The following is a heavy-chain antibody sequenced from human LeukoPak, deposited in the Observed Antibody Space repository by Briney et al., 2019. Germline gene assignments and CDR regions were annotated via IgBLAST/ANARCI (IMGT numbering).Heavy chain of an antibody. CDR2: IIPIFGTA. V-gene: IGHV1-69*13. CDR3: ARDPSYDILTGYYNVPNYFDY. Sequence: SVKVSCKASGYTFTSYGISWVRQAPGQGLEWMGGIIPIFGTANYAQKFQGRVTITADESTSTAYMELSSLRSEDTAVYYCARDPSYDILTGYYNVPNYFDYWGQGTLVTVSS. J-gene: IGHJ4*02. CDR1: GYTFTSYG. D-gene: IGHD3-9*01.